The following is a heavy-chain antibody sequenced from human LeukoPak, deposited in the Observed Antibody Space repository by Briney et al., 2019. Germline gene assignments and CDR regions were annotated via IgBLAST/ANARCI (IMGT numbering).Heavy chain of an antibody. D-gene: IGHD6-6*01. CDR2: MNPNSGNT. Sequence: ASVTVSCKASGYTFTSYDINWVRQATGQGLEWVGWMNPNSGNTGYAQKFQGRVTMTRNTSISTAYMELSSLRSEDTAVYYCARVRGVAARPFDYWGQGTLVTVSS. CDR1: GYTFTSYD. CDR3: ARVRGVAARPFDY. V-gene: IGHV1-8*01. J-gene: IGHJ4*02.